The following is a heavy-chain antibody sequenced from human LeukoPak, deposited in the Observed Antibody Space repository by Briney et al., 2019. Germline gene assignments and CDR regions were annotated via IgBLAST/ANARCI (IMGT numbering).Heavy chain of an antibody. Sequence: ASVKVSCKVSGYTLTELSMHWVRQAPGKGLEWVGGFDPEDGETIYAQKFQGRVTMTEDTSTDTAYMELSSLRSEDTAVYYCATVRIAYCGGDCSTPGFDPWGQGTLVTVSS. J-gene: IGHJ5*02. D-gene: IGHD2-21*02. CDR2: FDPEDGET. CDR1: GYTLTELS. V-gene: IGHV1-24*01. CDR3: ATVRIAYCGGDCSTPGFDP.